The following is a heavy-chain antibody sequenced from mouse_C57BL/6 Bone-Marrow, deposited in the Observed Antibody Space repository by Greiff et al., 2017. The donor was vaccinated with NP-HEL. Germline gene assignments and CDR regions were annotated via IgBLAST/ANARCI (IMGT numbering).Heavy chain of an antibody. J-gene: IGHJ4*01. Sequence: QVHVKQSGAELARPGASVKLSCKASGYTFTSYGISWVKQRTGQGLEWIGEIYPRSGNTYYNEKFKGKATLTADKSASTAYMELRSLTSEDSAVYFCARQWGYYAMDYWGQGTSVTVSS. V-gene: IGHV1-81*01. CDR2: IYPRSGNT. CDR3: ARQWGYYAMDY. CDR1: GYTFTSYG.